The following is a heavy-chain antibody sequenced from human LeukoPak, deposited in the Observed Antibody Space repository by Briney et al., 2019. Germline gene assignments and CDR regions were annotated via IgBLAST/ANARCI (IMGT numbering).Heavy chain of an antibody. V-gene: IGHV4-59*01. CDR1: GGSISSYY. D-gene: IGHD6-13*01. CDR3: ARIAAADYYFDY. Sequence: SETLSLTCSVSGGSISSYYWSWIRPPPGKGLEWIGYIYYSGSTNYNPSLKSRVTISVDTSKNQFSLKLSSVTAADTAVYYCARIAAADYYFDYWGQGTLVTVSS. CDR2: IYYSGST. J-gene: IGHJ4*02.